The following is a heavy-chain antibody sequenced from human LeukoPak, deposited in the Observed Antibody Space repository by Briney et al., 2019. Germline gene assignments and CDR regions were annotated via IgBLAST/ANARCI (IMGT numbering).Heavy chain of an antibody. CDR2: INPSGGST. J-gene: IGHJ3*02. V-gene: IGHV1-46*01. D-gene: IGHD6-6*01. CDR3: ARATKYSSPSGI. Sequence: ASVKVSCKASGYTFTSYDINWVRQAPGQGLEWMGIINPSGGSTSYAQKFQGRVTMTRDMSTSTVYMELSSLRSEDTAVYYCARATKYSSPSGIWGQGTMVTVSS. CDR1: GYTFTSYD.